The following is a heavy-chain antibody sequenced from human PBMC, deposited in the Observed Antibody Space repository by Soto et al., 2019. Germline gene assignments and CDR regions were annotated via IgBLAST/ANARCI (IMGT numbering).Heavy chain of an antibody. CDR1: GYTFTSYG. CDR2: ISAYNGNT. Sequence: GASVKVSCKASGYTFTSYGISWVRQAPGQGLEWMGWISAYNGNTNYAQKLQGRVTMTTDTSTSTAYMELRSLRSDDTAVYYCARAQGSGSYYYYYGMDVWGQGTKVTVYS. J-gene: IGHJ6*02. CDR3: ARAQGSGSYYYYYGMDV. D-gene: IGHD3-10*01. V-gene: IGHV1-18*04.